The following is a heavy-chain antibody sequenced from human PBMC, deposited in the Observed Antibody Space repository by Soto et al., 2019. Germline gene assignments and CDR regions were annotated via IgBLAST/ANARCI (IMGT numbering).Heavy chain of an antibody. CDR2: INHSGST. J-gene: IGHJ4*02. V-gene: IGHV4-34*01. Sequence: QVQLQQWGAGLLKPSETLSLTCAVYGGSFSGYYWSWIRQPPGKGLEWIGEINHSGSTNYNPSLKSRVTISVDTSKNQFSLKLSSVTAADTAVYYCARGGLWWLLTRFDYWGQGTLVTVSS. CDR3: ARGGLWWLLTRFDY. CDR1: GGSFSGYY. D-gene: IGHD3-22*01.